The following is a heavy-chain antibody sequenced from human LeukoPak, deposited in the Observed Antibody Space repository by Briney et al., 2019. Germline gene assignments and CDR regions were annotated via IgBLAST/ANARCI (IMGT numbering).Heavy chain of an antibody. V-gene: IGHV1-2*04. CDR2: INPNSGGT. J-gene: IGHJ4*02. CDR3: ARDTIAVAAPTGYYFDY. D-gene: IGHD6-19*01. CDR1: GGTFSSYA. Sequence: GASVKVSCKASGGTFSSYAISWVRQAPGQGLEWMGWINPNSGGTNYAQKFQGWVTMTRDTSISTAYMELSRLRSDDTAVYYCARDTIAVAAPTGYYFDYWGQGTLVTVSS.